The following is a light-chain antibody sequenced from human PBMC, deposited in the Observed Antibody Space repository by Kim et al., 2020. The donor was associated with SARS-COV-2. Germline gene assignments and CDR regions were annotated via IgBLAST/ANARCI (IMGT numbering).Light chain of an antibody. J-gene: IGKJ2*01. Sequence: STGDRVTITCQASHDISNHLNWYQQKPGKAPKLLIYDASKLETGVPSRFSGSGAGTDFTFTISSLQPEDFATYYCQQYDTDPSYTFGQGTKVDIK. V-gene: IGKV1-33*01. CDR2: DAS. CDR1: HDISNH. CDR3: QQYDTDPSYT.